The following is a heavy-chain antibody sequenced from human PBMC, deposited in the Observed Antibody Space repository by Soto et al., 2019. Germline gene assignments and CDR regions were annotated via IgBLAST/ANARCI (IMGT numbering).Heavy chain of an antibody. CDR3: AGLIAAAGTGYYFDY. J-gene: IGHJ4*02. D-gene: IGHD6-13*01. CDR1: GISISSYY. CDR2: IYYSGST. Sequence: SETLSLTCTVTGISISSYYWSWIRQPTGKVLEWIGYIYYSGSTNYNPSLKSRVTISVDTSKSQFSLKLSSVTAADTAVYYCAGLIAAAGTGYYFDYWGQGTLVTVSS. V-gene: IGHV4-59*08.